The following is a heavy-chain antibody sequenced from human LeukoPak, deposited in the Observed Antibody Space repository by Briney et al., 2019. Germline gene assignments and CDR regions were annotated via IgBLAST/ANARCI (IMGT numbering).Heavy chain of an antibody. Sequence: GASVKVSCKASGYTFTSYGISWVRQAPGQGLEWMGWISAYNGNTNYAQKLQGRVTMTTDTSTSTAYTELRSLRSDDTAVYYCARDRGIADNWFDPWGQGTLVTVSS. V-gene: IGHV1-18*01. CDR1: GYTFTSYG. CDR2: ISAYNGNT. CDR3: ARDRGIADNWFDP. D-gene: IGHD6-13*01. J-gene: IGHJ5*02.